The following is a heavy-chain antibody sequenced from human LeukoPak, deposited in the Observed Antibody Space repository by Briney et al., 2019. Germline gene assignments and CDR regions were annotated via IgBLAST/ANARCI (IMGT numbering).Heavy chain of an antibody. CDR3: ARRIDGYNYNWFDP. D-gene: IGHD5-24*01. CDR2: IFYIGTT. CDR1: GGSISGYY. Sequence: PSETLSLTCTVSGGSISGYYWSWIRQPPGKGLEWIGHIFYIGTTNYNPSLKSRVTISVDTSKNQFSLILSPVTAADTAVYYCARRIDGYNYNWFDPWGQGTLVTVSS. V-gene: IGHV4-59*08. J-gene: IGHJ5*02.